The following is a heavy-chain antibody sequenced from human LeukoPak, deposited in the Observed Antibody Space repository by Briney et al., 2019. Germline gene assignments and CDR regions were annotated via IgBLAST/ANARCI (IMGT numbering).Heavy chain of an antibody. CDR1: GFRFSDFG. Sequence: GGALRLSCAACGFRFSDFGMHWVRQAPGKGLEWVAGIWYDRSKKFYADSVEGRFTISSDNSKNTLFLQMNSLRDEDTAVYYCAKGDNYKPLYFDNWGQGSLVTVTA. D-gene: IGHD1-20*01. V-gene: IGHV3-33*06. J-gene: IGHJ4*02. CDR2: IWYDRSKK. CDR3: AKGDNYKPLYFDN.